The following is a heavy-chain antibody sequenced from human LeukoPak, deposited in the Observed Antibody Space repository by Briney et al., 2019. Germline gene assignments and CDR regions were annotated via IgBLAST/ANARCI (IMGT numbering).Heavy chain of an antibody. CDR1: GYSFTSYW. CDR3: ARRPLYNWNFHFDY. Sequence: GESLKISCQGFGYSFTSYWIGWVRQMPGKGLEWMGIIYPGDSDTRYSPSFQGQVTISADKSISTAYLQWSSLKASDTAMYYCARRPLYNWNFHFDYWGQGTLVTVSS. J-gene: IGHJ4*02. D-gene: IGHD1-7*01. V-gene: IGHV5-51*01. CDR2: IYPGDSDT.